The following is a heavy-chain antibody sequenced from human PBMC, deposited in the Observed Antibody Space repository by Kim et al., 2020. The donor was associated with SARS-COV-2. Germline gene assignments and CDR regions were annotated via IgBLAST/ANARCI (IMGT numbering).Heavy chain of an antibody. V-gene: IGHV3-23*01. CDR3: AKDDAFDS. Sequence: GGSTYEADYVKGRFTISRDNSKNTLYLQMNSLRAEDTAVYYCAKDDAFDSWGQGTMVTVSS. J-gene: IGHJ3*02. CDR2: GGST.